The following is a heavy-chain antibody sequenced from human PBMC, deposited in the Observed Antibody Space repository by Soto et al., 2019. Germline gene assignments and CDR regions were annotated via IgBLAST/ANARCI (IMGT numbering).Heavy chain of an antibody. Sequence: ASVKVSCKASGYTFTGYYMHWVRQAPGQGLEWMGWINPNSGGTNYAQKFQGWVTMTRDTSISTAYMELSRLRSDDTAVYYCARAASCSSPYFDYWGQGILVTVSS. J-gene: IGHJ4*02. D-gene: IGHD6-13*01. V-gene: IGHV1-2*04. CDR2: INPNSGGT. CDR1: GYTFTGYY. CDR3: ARAASCSSPYFDY.